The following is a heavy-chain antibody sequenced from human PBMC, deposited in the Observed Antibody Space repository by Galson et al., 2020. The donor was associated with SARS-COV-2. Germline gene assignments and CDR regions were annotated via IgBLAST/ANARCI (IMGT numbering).Heavy chain of an antibody. CDR3: ARGGWSKEGAYYYYGMDV. CDR2: IIPIFGTA. CDR1: GGTFSSYA. Sequence: SVKVSCKASGGTFSSYAISWVRQAPGQGLEWMGGIIPIFGTANYAQKFQGRVTITADESTSTAYMELSSLRSEDTAVYYCARGGWSKEGAYYYYGMDVWGQGTTVTVSS. J-gene: IGHJ6*02. D-gene: IGHD6-19*01. V-gene: IGHV1-69*13.